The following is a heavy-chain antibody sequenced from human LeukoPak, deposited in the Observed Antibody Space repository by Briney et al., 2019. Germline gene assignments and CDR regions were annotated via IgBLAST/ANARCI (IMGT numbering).Heavy chain of an antibody. Sequence: PSETLSLTCAVYGGSFSGYYWSWIRQPPGKGLEWIGEINHSGSTNYNPSLKSRVTISVDTSKNQFSLKLSSVTAADTAVYYCARGPPQLLWFGELLSVYFEYWGQGTLVTVSS. CDR2: INHSGST. J-gene: IGHJ4*02. CDR1: GGSFSGYY. CDR3: ARGPPQLLWFGELLSVYFEY. D-gene: IGHD3-10*01. V-gene: IGHV4-34*01.